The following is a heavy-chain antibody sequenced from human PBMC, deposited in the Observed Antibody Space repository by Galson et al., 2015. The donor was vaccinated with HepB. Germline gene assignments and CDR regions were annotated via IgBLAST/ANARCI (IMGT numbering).Heavy chain of an antibody. D-gene: IGHD6-13*01. CDR3: ARLEQQLAYYYYYYYMDV. CDR1: GGSISSSY. V-gene: IGHV4-59*08. CDR2: IYYSGST. J-gene: IGHJ6*03. Sequence: SETLSLTCTVSGGSISSSYWSWIRQPPGKGLEWIGYIYYSGSTNYNPSLKSRVTISVDTSKNQFSLKLSSVTAADTAVYYCARLEQQLAYYYYYYYMDVWGKGTTVTVSS.